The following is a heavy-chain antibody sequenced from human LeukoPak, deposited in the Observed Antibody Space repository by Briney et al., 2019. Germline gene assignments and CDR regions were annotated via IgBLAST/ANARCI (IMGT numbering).Heavy chain of an antibody. J-gene: IGHJ4*02. CDR2: ISGSGGTT. CDR3: ARTWNRGDY. D-gene: IGHD1-1*01. CDR1: GFTFSNYG. V-gene: IGHV3-23*01. Sequence: GGSLRLSCAASGFTFSNYGMSWVRQAPGKGLEWISAISGSGGTTYYADSVKGRFTISRDNAKNSLYLQMNSLRAEDTAVYYCARTWNRGDYWGQGTLVTVSS.